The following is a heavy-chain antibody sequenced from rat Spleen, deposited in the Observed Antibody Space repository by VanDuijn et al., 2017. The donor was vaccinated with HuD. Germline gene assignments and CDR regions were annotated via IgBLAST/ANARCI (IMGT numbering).Heavy chain of an antibody. CDR3: SPLPGRNLAY. CDR2: ISSGGGGT. Sequence: EVQLVESGGGLVQPGRSLKLSCAASGFTFSSFPMAWVRQAPKKGLEWVAYISSGGGGTYSPDSVPGRFTSSRNNAKSTLYLQMSRLRSEDTATYYCSPLPGRNLAYWGQGVVVTVSS. J-gene: IGHJ2*01. CDR1: GFTFSSFP. V-gene: IGHV5-46*01. D-gene: IGHD1-4*01.